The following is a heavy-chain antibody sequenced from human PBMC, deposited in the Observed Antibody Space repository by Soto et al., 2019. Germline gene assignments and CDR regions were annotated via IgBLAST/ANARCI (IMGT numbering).Heavy chain of an antibody. Sequence: QVHLQESGPGLVEPSGTLSLICSVSDDPVGRGTNYWSWVRQAPGRGLEWIGYIFDAATTNYNPSFESRVSISLDTAKNQVSLKLSSVTAADSAIYYCARDRRGRADGFIYYYAMDVWGQGTSVTVSS. CDR2: IFDAATT. CDR3: ARDRRGRADGFIYYYAMDV. V-gene: IGHV4-61*01. CDR1: DDPVGRGTNY. J-gene: IGHJ6*02. D-gene: IGHD3-10*01.